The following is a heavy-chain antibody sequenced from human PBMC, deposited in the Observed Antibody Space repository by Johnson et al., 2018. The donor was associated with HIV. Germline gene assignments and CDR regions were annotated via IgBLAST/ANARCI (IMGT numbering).Heavy chain of an antibody. V-gene: IGHV3-11*04. CDR3: ARDRLWFGESDAFDI. J-gene: IGHJ3*02. CDR1: GFTFSNAW. Sequence: QVQLVESGGGVVQPGGSLRLSCAASGFTFSNAWMSWVRQAPGKGLEWVSYISSSGSTIYYADSVKGRFTISRDNAKNSLYLQMNSLRAEDTAVYYCARDRLWFGESDAFDIWGQGTMVTVSS. D-gene: IGHD3-10*01. CDR2: ISSSGSTI.